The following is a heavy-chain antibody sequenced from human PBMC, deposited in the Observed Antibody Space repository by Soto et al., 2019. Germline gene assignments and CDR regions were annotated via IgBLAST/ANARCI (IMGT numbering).Heavy chain of an antibody. CDR3: ARDSTLLDCSGGSCYSWTPYYYYGMDV. CDR1: GGSISSGGYY. V-gene: IGHV4-31*03. D-gene: IGHD2-15*01. J-gene: IGHJ6*02. Sequence: SETLSLTCTVSGGSISSGGYYWSWIRQHPGKGLEWIGYIYYSGSTYYDPSLKSRVTISVDTSKNQFSLKLSSVTAADTAVYYCARDSTLLDCSGGSCYSWTPYYYYGMDVWGQGTTVTVSS. CDR2: IYYSGST.